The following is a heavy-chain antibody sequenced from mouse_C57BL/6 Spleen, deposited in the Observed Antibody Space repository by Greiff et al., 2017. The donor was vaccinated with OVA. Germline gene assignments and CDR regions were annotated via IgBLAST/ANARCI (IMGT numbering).Heavy chain of an antibody. CDR3: ARDDYDGDLDY. J-gene: IGHJ2*01. V-gene: IGHV1-52*01. CDR1: GYTFTSYW. D-gene: IGHD2-4*01. CDR2: IDPSDSET. Sequence: VQLQQPGAELVRPGSSVKLSCKASGYTFTSYWMHWVKQRPIQGLEWIGNIDPSDSETHYNQKFKDKATLTVDKSSSTAYMQLSSLTSEDSAVYYCARDDYDGDLDYWGQGTTLTVSS.